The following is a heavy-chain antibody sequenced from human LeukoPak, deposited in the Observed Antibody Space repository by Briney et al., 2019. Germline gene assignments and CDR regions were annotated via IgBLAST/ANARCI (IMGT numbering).Heavy chain of an antibody. CDR3: ARSYGDHEAFDI. V-gene: IGHV5-51*01. D-gene: IGHD4-17*01. J-gene: IGHJ3*02. Sequence: GESLKISCKGSGYTFTNYWIGWVRQMPGKGLEWMGIIYPGDSDTKYSSSFQGQVTISADKSITTAYLQWNSLKASDTAMYYCARSYGDHEAFDIWGQGTVVTVSS. CDR1: GYTFTNYW. CDR2: IYPGDSDT.